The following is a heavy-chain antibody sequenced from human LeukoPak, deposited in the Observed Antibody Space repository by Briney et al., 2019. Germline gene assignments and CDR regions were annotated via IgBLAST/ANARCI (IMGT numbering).Heavy chain of an antibody. CDR2: IYYTGNT. CDR3: AKSGGYGLIDY. V-gene: IGHV4-39*01. D-gene: IGHD1-26*01. Sequence: KASEPLSLTCVVSGASFSGSGYYVCWIRQPPGKGLEWIGNIYYTGNTYYNASLQSRVTISIDTSKNQFSLRLNSVTAADTAMYYCAKSGGYGLIDYWGQGTLVTVSS. CDR1: GASFSGSGYY. J-gene: IGHJ4*02.